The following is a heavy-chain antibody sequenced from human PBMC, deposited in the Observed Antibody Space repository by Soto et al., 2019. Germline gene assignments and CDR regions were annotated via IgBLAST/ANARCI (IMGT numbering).Heavy chain of an antibody. D-gene: IGHD6-13*01. CDR3: ARDRAGPYYFDY. J-gene: IGHJ4*02. V-gene: IGHV4-59*01. CDR2: IYYSGST. Sequence: PSETLSLTCTVSGGSISSYYWSWIRQPPGKGLEWIGYIYYSGSTNYNPSLKSRVTISVDTSKNQFSLKLSSVTAADTAVYYCARDRAGPYYFDYWGQGTLVTVSS. CDR1: GGSISSYY.